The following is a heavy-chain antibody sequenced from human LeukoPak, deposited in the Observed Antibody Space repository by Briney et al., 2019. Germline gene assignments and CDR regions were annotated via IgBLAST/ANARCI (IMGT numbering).Heavy chain of an antibody. D-gene: IGHD2-21*02. CDR2: IIPIFGIA. V-gene: IGHV1-69*04. J-gene: IGHJ4*02. CDR1: GGTFSSHA. CDR3: ARSAYCGGDCYDHFDY. Sequence: GASVKVSCKASGGTFSSHAISWVRQAPGQGLEWMGRIIPIFGIANYAQKFQGRVTITADKSTSTAYMELSSLRSEDTAVYYCARSAYCGGDCYDHFDYWGQGTLVTVSS.